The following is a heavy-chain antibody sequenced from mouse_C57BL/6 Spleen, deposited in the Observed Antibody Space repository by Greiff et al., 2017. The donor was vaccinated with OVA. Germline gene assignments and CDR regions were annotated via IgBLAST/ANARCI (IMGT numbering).Heavy chain of an antibody. J-gene: IGHJ2*01. CDR2: INYDGSST. CDR1: GFTFSDYY. CDR3: AREDDYGPFDY. D-gene: IGHD2-4*01. V-gene: IGHV5-16*01. Sequence: EVQVVESEGGLVQPGSSMKLSCTASGFTFSDYYMAWVRQVPEKGLEWVANINYDGSSTYYLDSLKSRFIISRDNAKNILYLQMSSLKSEDTATYYCAREDDYGPFDYWGQGTTLTVSS.